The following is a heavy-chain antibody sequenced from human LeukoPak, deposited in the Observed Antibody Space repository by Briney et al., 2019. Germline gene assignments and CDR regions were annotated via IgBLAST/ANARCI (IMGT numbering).Heavy chain of an antibody. CDR1: GFTFSSYS. Sequence: GGSLRLSCAASGFTFSSYSMNWVRQAPGKGLEWVSYISSSSSTIYYADSVKGRFTISRDNAKNSLYLQMNSLRAEDTAVYYCARDDIAAAGMNGMDVWGQGTTVTVSS. V-gene: IGHV3-48*01. D-gene: IGHD6-13*01. CDR3: ARDDIAAAGMNGMDV. CDR2: ISSSSSTI. J-gene: IGHJ6*02.